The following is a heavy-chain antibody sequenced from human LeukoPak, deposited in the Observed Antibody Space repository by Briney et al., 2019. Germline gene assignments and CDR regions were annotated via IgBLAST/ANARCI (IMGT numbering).Heavy chain of an antibody. Sequence: GGSLRLSCVASGFTFSSYEMNWVRQAPGKGLEWVSYISSSGSTIYYADSVKGRFTISRDNAKNSLYLQMNSLRAEDTAVYYWARAGGYCSGGSCYHYYYGMDVWGKGTTVTVSS. D-gene: IGHD2-15*01. J-gene: IGHJ6*04. V-gene: IGHV3-48*03. CDR3: ARAGGYCSGGSCYHYYYGMDV. CDR1: GFTFSSYE. CDR2: ISSSGSTI.